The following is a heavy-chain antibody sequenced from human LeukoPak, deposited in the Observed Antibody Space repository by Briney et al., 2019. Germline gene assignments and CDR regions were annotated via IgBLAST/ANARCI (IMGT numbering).Heavy chain of an antibody. J-gene: IGHJ3*02. CDR1: GYTFTGYY. CDR2: SNPNSGGT. V-gene: IGHV1-2*02. CDR3: TSKITRIAARPNDAFDI. Sequence: ASVKVSCKASGYTFTGYYMHWVRQAPGQGLEWMGWSNPNSGGTNYAQKFQGRVTMTRDTSISTAYMELSRLRSDDTAVYYCTSKITRIAARPNDAFDIWGQGTMVTVSS. D-gene: IGHD6-6*01.